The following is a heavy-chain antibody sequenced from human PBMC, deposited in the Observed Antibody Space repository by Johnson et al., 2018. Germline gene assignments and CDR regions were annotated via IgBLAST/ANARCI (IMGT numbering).Heavy chain of an antibody. CDR1: GFTFSSYA. D-gene: IGHD5-12*01. V-gene: IGHV3-23*04. Sequence: VQLVESGGGLVQPGGSLRLSCAASGFTFSSYAMSWVRQAPGQGMEWVSAISGSGGSTYYADSVKGRFTISRDNAKNSLYLQMNSRGAEDTAVYYCARDAATTFYYYYYSDVWGKGTTVTASS. CDR3: ARDAATTFYYYYYSDV. J-gene: IGHJ6*03. CDR2: ISGSGGST.